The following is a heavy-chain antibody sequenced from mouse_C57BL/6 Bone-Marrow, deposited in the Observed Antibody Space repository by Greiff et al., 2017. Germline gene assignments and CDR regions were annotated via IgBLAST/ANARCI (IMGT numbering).Heavy chain of an antibody. CDR3: AREGVTTVVADY. D-gene: IGHD1-1*01. J-gene: IGHJ2*01. Sequence: VQLQPSGAELVKPGASVKISCKASGYAFSSYWMNWVKQRPGKGLEWIGQIYPGDGDTNYNGKFKGKATLTADKSSSTAYMQLSSLTSEDSAVYFCAREGVTTVVADYWGQGTTLTVSS. CDR1: GYAFSSYW. V-gene: IGHV1-80*01. CDR2: IYPGDGDT.